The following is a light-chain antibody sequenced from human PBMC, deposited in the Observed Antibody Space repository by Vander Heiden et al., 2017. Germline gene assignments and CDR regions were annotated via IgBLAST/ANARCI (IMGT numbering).Light chain of an antibody. CDR3: QQYASSRT. Sequence: EVVLTQSPGTLSLSPGERATPSFRPSRNVRSRFLAWYQQKPGQAPRLLVYDVSTRAAGIPNRFSGSGSGTDFTLTIRRLEPEDSAVYYCQQYASSRTFGQGTKVEI. J-gene: IGKJ1*01. CDR2: DVS. V-gene: IGKV3-20*01. CDR1: RNVRSRF.